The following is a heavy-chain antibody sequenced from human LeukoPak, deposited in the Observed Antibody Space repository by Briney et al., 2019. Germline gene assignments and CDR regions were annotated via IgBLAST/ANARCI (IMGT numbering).Heavy chain of an antibody. CDR3: AKDLRFVSCSSTSCSDY. Sequence: GGSLRLSCAASGFTFSSYGMHWVRQAPGKGLEWVALISNDGNNKYYADSVKGRFTISRDNSKNTLYLQMNSLRAEDTAVYYCAKDLRFVSCSSTSCSDYWGQGTLVTVSS. V-gene: IGHV3-30*18. J-gene: IGHJ4*02. CDR1: GFTFSSYG. CDR2: ISNDGNNK. D-gene: IGHD2-2*01.